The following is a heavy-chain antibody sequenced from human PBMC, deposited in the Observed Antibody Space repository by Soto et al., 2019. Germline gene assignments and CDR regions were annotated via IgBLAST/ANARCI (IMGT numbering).Heavy chain of an antibody. CDR1: GGSISSGGYY. Sequence: SETLSLTCTVSGGSISSGGYYWSWIRQHPGKGLEWIGYIYYSGSTYYNPSLKSRVTISVDTSKNQFSLKLSSVTAADTAVYYCARGEDIVVVVAATRLTWFDPWGQGTLVTVSS. V-gene: IGHV4-31*02. J-gene: IGHJ5*02. D-gene: IGHD2-15*01. CDR2: IYYSGST. CDR3: ARGEDIVVVVAATRLTWFDP.